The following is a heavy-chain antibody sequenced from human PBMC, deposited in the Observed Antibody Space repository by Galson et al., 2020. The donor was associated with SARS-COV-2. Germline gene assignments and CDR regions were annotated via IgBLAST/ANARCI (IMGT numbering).Heavy chain of an antibody. J-gene: IGHJ4*02. CDR3: ARQAYSVPGYFDY. V-gene: IGHV4-38-2*01. Sequence: SETLSLTCAVSGYSISSGYYWGWIRQPPGKGLEWIATIYHSGYTYYNPSLKSRVTISVDRSKNQFSLKLNSVTAADAAVYYSARQAYSVPGYFDYWGQGTLVTVSS. CDR2: IYHSGYT. D-gene: IGHD1-26*01. CDR1: GYSISSGYY.